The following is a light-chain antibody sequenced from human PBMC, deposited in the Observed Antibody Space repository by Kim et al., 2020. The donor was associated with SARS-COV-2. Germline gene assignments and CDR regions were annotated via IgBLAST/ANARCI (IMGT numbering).Light chain of an antibody. V-gene: IGLV3-19*01. Sequence: SSELTQDPAVSVALGQTVTITCQGDSLRTYYASWYQQKPGQAPRLVIYGKNNRPSGIPDRFSGSSSGNTASLTVTGAQAMDEADYYCNSRDKSGDHVVFG. J-gene: IGLJ2*01. CDR2: GKN. CDR3: NSRDKSGDHVV. CDR1: SLRTYY.